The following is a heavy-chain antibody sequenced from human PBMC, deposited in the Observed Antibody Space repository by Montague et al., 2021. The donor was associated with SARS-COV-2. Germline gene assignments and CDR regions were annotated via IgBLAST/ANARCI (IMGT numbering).Heavy chain of an antibody. J-gene: IGHJ5*02. D-gene: IGHD3-3*01. Sequence: SETLSLTCTVSGGSVSSYYRSWIRQSPGKGLQWLGYIYYSGSTDYNPSLKSRVTMSVDTSKNQLSLRLNSVTTADTAVYFCARAGGFYDYWSGYSSSAGFCDPWGQGSLVTVSS. CDR1: GGSVSSYY. CDR3: ARAGGFYDYWSGYSSSAGFCDP. V-gene: IGHV4-59*02. CDR2: IYYSGST.